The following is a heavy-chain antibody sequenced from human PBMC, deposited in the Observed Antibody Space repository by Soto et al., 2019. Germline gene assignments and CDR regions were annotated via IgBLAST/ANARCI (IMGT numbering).Heavy chain of an antibody. CDR1: GASISLGGYF. V-gene: IGHV4-31*03. J-gene: IGHJ6*02. CDR3: ATDEYFGSEIDFYYYAMDV. CDR2: IYYNGST. D-gene: IGHD3-10*01. Sequence: SETLSLTCTVSGASISLGGYFWSWIRQHPGKGLEWIGHIYYNGSTYYNPSLKSRLTISVDTSKNEFSLRLTSVTAAETAVYFCATDEYFGSEIDFYYYAMDVWCQGTTVTVSS.